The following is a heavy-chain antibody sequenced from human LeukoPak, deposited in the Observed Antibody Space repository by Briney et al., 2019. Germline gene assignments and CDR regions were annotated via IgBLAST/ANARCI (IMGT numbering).Heavy chain of an antibody. J-gene: IGHJ4*02. Sequence: PGGSLRLSCAASGFTFSNSWMSWVRQALGKGLEWVANIKQDGSAKYSVDSVKGRFTISRDNAKNSLYLQMNSLRAEDTAVYYCADYSTGSGGHFHWGQGTLVSVSS. CDR3: ADYSTGSGGHFH. CDR1: GFTFSNSW. V-gene: IGHV3-7*01. D-gene: IGHD6-19*01. CDR2: IKQDGSAK.